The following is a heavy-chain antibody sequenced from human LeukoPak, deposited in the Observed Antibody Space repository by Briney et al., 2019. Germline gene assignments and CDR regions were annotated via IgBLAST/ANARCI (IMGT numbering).Heavy chain of an antibody. J-gene: IGHJ5*02. Sequence: SVKVSCKASGGTFSSYTISWVRQAPGQGLEWMGRIIPILGIANYAQKFQGRVTITADKSTSTVYMELSSLRSEDTAVYYCAREAPRFLEWLQYNWFDPWGQGTLVTVSS. V-gene: IGHV1-69*04. CDR3: AREAPRFLEWLQYNWFDP. D-gene: IGHD3-3*01. CDR1: GGTFSSYT. CDR2: IIPILGIA.